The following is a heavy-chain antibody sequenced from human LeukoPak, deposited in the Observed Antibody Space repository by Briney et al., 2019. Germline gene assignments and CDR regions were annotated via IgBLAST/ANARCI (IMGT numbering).Heavy chain of an antibody. V-gene: IGHV4-39*07. CDR1: GGSISSSSYY. D-gene: IGHD5-24*01. Sequence: PSETLSLTCIVSGGSISSSSYYWGWIRQPPGKGLEWIGSIYYSGSTYYNPSLKSRVTISVDTSKNQFSLKLSSVTAADTAVYYCARALSRDGYDDYWGQGTLVTVSS. CDR3: ARALSRDGYDDY. J-gene: IGHJ4*02. CDR2: IYYSGST.